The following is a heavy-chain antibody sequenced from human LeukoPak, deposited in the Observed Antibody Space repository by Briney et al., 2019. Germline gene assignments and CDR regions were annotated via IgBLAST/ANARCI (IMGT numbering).Heavy chain of an antibody. CDR3: AGRHCSDGGCYFAGADPFDY. V-gene: IGHV3-53*01. D-gene: IGHD2-15*01. Sequence: GGSLRLSCAASGFTVSSTYMSWARQTPGKGLEWVSVIYSGGKVYYIDSVKGRFTISRDTSKNTLYLQMNSLRVEDTAVYSCAGRHCSDGGCYFAGADPFDYWGQGTLVTVSS. CDR2: IYSGGKV. CDR1: GFTVSSTY. J-gene: IGHJ4*02.